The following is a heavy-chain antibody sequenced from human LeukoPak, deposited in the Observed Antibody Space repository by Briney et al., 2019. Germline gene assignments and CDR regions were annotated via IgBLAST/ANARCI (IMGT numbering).Heavy chain of an antibody. V-gene: IGHV3-53*01. D-gene: IGHD3-22*01. CDR1: GFTVSSNY. J-gene: IGHJ3*02. Sequence: PGGSLRLSCAASGFTVSSNYMSWVRQAPGEGLEWVSVIYSGGSTYYADSVKGRFTISRDNSKNTLYLQMNSLRAEDTAVYYCAGGDYYDSRIEAFDIWGQGTMVTVSS. CDR2: IYSGGST. CDR3: AGGDYYDSRIEAFDI.